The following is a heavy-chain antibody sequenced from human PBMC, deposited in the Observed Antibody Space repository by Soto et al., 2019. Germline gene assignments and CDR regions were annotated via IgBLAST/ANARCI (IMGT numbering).Heavy chain of an antibody. Sequence: PGGALRLSCAASGFTFSDYYMSCIRQAPGKGLEWVSYVSSSISYTNYADSVKGRFTISRDNAKNSLYLQMNSLRAEDTAVYYCARGPIPYFDYWGQGTLVTVSS. V-gene: IGHV3-11*06. J-gene: IGHJ4*02. CDR1: GFTFSDYY. CDR3: ARGPIPYFDY. CDR2: VSSSISYT. D-gene: IGHD2-2*02.